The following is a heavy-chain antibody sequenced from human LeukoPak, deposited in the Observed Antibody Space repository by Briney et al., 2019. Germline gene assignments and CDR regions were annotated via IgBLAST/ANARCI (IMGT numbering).Heavy chain of an antibody. CDR2: ISNNGGT. CDR3: ARETKDIYSPSWGLYDTYYYIDA. CDR1: PGSMDSGLYY. Sequence: PSQTLSLTCAVSPGSMDSGLYYWTWIRQPAGKGLEWIGRISNNGGTAYNPSLRSRVTITLDTSNNHLSLKVTSVTAADTAVYYCARETKDIYSPSWGLYDTYYYIDAWGKGTTVTVPS. J-gene: IGHJ6*03. V-gene: IGHV4-61*02. D-gene: IGHD5/OR15-5a*01.